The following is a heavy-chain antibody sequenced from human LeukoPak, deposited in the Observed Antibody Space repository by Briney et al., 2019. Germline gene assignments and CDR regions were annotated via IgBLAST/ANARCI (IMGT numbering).Heavy chain of an antibody. CDR1: GVSMSSYY. Sequence: SETLSLTCTVSGVSMSSYYWSWIRQPPGKGLEWIRYIYYSGSNKYNPSLKSRVAISIDTSKNQFSLKLNSVTTADTAVYCCARSLPCPCGGDCWGAFDLWGQGTLVPVSS. CDR2: IYYSGSN. J-gene: IGHJ3*01. V-gene: IGHV4-59*01. D-gene: IGHD2-21*02. CDR3: ARSLPCPCGGDCWGAFDL.